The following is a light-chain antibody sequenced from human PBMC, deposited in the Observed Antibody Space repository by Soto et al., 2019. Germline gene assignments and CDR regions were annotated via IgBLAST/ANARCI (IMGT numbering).Light chain of an antibody. CDR2: GAS. V-gene: IGKV3-20*01. J-gene: IGKJ2*01. CDR3: HHYGGSPLYT. Sequence: EIVLTQSPGTLSLSPGEGATLSCRASQSVRSNYLAWYQQKPGQAHRLLIYGASSRATGIPDRFSGSGSGTDFTLTISRLEPEDFAVYSCHHYGGSPLYTFGQGTKLEIK. CDR1: QSVRSNY.